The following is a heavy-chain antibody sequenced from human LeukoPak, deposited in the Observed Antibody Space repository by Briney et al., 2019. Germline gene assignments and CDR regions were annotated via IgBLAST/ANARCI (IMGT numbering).Heavy chain of an antibody. CDR3: ARDGYSYGYLGYYYGMDV. J-gene: IGHJ6*02. CDR2: INAGNGNT. D-gene: IGHD5-18*01. V-gene: IGHV1-3*01. Sequence: ASVKVSCKASGYTFTSYAMHWVRQAPGQRLEWMGWINAGNGNTKYSQKFQGRVTITRDTSASTAYMELSSLRSEDTAVYYCARDGYSYGYLGYYYGMDVWGQGTTVTVSS. CDR1: GYTFTSYA.